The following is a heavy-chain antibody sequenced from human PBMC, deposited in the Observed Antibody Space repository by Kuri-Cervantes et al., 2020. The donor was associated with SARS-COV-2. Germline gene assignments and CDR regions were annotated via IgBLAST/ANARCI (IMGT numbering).Heavy chain of an antibody. J-gene: IGHJ4*02. D-gene: IGHD5-12*01. CDR3: AANGYSGYDLASY. CDR2: INAGNGNT. V-gene: IGHV1-3*01. CDR1: GYTFTSYA. Sequence: ASVKVSCKASGYTFTSYAMHWVRQAPGQRLEWMGWINAGNGNTKYSQKFQGRVTITRDMSTSTAYMELSSLRSEDTAVYYCAANGYSGYDLASYWGQGTLVTVSS.